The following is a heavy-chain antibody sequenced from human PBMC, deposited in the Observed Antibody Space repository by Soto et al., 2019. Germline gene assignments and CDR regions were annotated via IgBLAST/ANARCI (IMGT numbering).Heavy chain of an antibody. CDR3: VKDEGFCTGGNCYSVARGGFDL. D-gene: IGHD2-15*01. CDR1: GFSLSSFA. V-gene: IGHV3-64D*06. J-gene: IGHJ3*01. CDR2: ISSNGIST. Sequence: HPGGSLRLSCSASGFSLSSFAMHWLRQAPGKGLEYVSSISSNGISTYYADSVKGRFTISRDNSQNTLYIQMNSLRPDDTALYYCVKDEGFCTGGNCYSVARGGFDLWGQGTMVTVSS.